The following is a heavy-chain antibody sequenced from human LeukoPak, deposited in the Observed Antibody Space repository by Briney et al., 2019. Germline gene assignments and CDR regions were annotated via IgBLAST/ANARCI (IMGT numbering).Heavy chain of an antibody. J-gene: IGHJ6*03. D-gene: IGHD3-9*01. CDR1: GCTFSNYG. Sequence: GRSLTLSCEASGCTFSNYGIHGVRQTPGKGREGVAAISSEGDEKHYADFVKGRFAISRGNSKSTVYLQMNSVRAEDTALYYCARGGHYDTLTGYSPLEYYFYSKDVWGKETTVTVSS. V-gene: IGHV3-30*09. CDR2: ISSEGDEK. CDR3: ARGGHYDTLTGYSPLEYYFYSKDV.